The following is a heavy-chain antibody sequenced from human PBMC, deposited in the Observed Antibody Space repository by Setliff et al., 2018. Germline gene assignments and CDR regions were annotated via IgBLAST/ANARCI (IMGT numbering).Heavy chain of an antibody. D-gene: IGHD3-10*01. V-gene: IGHV3-23*01. CDR1: GFTFKTYA. CDR2: ITGSGGDR. Sequence: SLRLSCAASGFTFKTYAMSWVRQAPGKGLEWVSSITGSGGDRDYADSVKGRFAISRDNSKNTLYLQMNSLRAEDTAVYYCVTSTIIIYYFDFWGQGTPVTVSS. J-gene: IGHJ4*02. CDR3: VTSTIIIYYFDF.